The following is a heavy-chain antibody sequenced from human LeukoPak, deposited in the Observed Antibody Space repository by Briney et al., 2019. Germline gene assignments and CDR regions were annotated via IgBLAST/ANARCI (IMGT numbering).Heavy chain of an antibody. V-gene: IGHV3-30*04. CDR2: ISYDGRYQ. J-gene: IGHJ3*02. Sequence: GGSLRLSCAASGFTFNRYRLHWVRQAPGKGLEWVAVISYDGRYQFYADSVKGRFTVSRDNSKNTLSLQMNSLRAEDTAVYHCARMMTDFDGSGHDIQRGAFDIWGQGTMVTVS. D-gene: IGHD3-22*01. CDR3: ARMMTDFDGSGHDIQRGAFDI. CDR1: GFTFNRYR.